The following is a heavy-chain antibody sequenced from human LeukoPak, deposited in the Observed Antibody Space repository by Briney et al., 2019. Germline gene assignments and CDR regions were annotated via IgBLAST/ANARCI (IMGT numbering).Heavy chain of an antibody. D-gene: IGHD5-18*01. CDR1: GYSFTSYW. V-gene: IGHV5-51*01. Sequence: GESLKISCKGSGYSFTSYWIGWVRQMPGKGLERMGIIYPGDSDTRYSTSFQGQVIISADKSISTAYLQWSSLKASDTAMYYCARPDTSMVKYWGQGTLVTVSS. J-gene: IGHJ4*02. CDR3: ARPDTSMVKY. CDR2: IYPGDSDT.